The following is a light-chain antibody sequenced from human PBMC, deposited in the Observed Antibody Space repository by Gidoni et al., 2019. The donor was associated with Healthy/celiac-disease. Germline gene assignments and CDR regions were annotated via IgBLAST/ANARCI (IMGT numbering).Light chain of an antibody. CDR3: QVWDSSSDHPVV. Sequence: SYVLTPPPSVPVAPGKTARISRGGNNIGSKSVHGYQQKPGQATVLVIYYDSDRPSGIPERFSGSNSGNTATLTISRVEAGDEADYYCQVWDSSSDHPVVFGGGTKLTVL. J-gene: IGLJ2*01. CDR1: NIGSKS. V-gene: IGLV3-21*04. CDR2: YDS.